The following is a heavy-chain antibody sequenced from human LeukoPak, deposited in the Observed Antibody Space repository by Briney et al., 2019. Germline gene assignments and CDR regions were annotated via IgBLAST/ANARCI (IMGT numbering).Heavy chain of an antibody. D-gene: IGHD5-18*01. V-gene: IGHV4-59*01. J-gene: IGHJ4*02. Sequence: PSETLSLTCTVSGGSISSYYWSWIRQPPGEGLEWIGYIYYSGSTNYNPSLKSRVTISVDTSKNQFSLRLSSVTAADTAVYYCAREARPGYSYGTLDYWGQGTLVTVSS. CDR2: IYYSGST. CDR3: AREARPGYSYGTLDY. CDR1: GGSISSYY.